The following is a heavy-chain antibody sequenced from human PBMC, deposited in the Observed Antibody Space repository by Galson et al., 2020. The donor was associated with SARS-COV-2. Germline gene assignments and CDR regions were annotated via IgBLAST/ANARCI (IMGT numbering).Heavy chain of an antibody. Sequence: SGPTLVKPTQTLTLTCVFSGFSLTTSGVGVGWIRQPPGKALEWLALIYWDDDRRYSPSLRSRVTITKDTSKNQVVLTLTNMDPVDTATYYCAHFLSGLLVFGDSQDSFDHWGQGTQVTVSS. D-gene: IGHD4-17*01. CDR1: GFSLTTSGVG. J-gene: IGHJ4*02. CDR3: AHFLSGLLVFGDSQDSFDH. CDR2: IYWDDDR. V-gene: IGHV2-5*02.